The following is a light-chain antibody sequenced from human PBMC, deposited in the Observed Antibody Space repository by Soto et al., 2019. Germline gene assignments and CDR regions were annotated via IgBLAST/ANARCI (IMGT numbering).Light chain of an antibody. Sequence: QSALTQPASVSGSLGQSITISCTGTSSDVGDYDYVSWYQQHPGKAPKLMIYDVTNRPSGVSYRFSGSKSGNTASLTISGLQAEDEADYYCSSYTSSDTVVFGGGTKLTVL. CDR1: SSDVGDYDY. J-gene: IGLJ2*01. V-gene: IGLV2-14*01. CDR2: DVT. CDR3: SSYTSSDTVV.